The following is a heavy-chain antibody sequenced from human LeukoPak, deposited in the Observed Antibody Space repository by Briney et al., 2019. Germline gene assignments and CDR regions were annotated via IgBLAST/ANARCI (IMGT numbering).Heavy chain of an antibody. CDR1: GGSISSSSYY. V-gene: IGHV4-39*07. Sequence: SETLSLTCTVSGGSISSSSYYWGWIRQPPGKGLEWIGSIYYSGSTYYNPSLKSRVTISVDTSKNQFSLKLSSVTAADTAVYYCAREERDPFTIDYWGQGTLVTVSS. CDR2: IYYSGST. J-gene: IGHJ4*02. CDR3: AREERDPFTIDY.